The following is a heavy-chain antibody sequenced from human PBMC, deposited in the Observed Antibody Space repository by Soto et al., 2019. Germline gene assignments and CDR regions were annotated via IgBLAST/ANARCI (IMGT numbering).Heavy chain of an antibody. CDR2: INVNSGGT. D-gene: IGHD6-19*01. J-gene: IGHJ5*02. CDR1: GYTFTGNY. CDR3: ARGERRRNLYSTGYYKWFDP. Sequence: ASVKVSCKASGYTFTGNYMHWVRQAPGQGFEWMGWINVNSGGTKYAQKFQGWVTMTRDTSISTAYMELSRLRSDDTAVYYCARGERRRNLYSTGYYKWFDPWGQGTLVTGSS. V-gene: IGHV1-2*04.